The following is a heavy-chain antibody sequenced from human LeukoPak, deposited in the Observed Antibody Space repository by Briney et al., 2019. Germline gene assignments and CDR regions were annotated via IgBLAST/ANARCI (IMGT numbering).Heavy chain of an antibody. CDR1: GYSISRGYS. CDR3: ARFDHVWETHGMDAFDL. CDR2: IYHSEST. D-gene: IGHD3-16*01. Sequence: SETLSLTCAVSGYSISRGYSWGWIRQPPGKGLEWIGNIYHSESTHYNTSLTSRVTISPDTSKNQFSLKLSSVTASDTAVYYCARFDHVWETHGMDAFDLWGQGTMVTVSS. V-gene: IGHV4-38-2*01. J-gene: IGHJ3*01.